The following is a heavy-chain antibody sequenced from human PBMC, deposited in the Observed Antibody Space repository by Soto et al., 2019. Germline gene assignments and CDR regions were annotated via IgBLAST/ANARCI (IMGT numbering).Heavy chain of an antibody. V-gene: IGHV3-33*08. Sequence: GGSLRLSCAASGFTFSSYAMSWVRQAPGKGLEWVAVIWYDGTNKYYADSVKGRFTISRDNSKNTLYLQMNSLRAEDTAVYYCARDRGAVAGTRYYYGMDVWGQGTTVTVSS. D-gene: IGHD6-13*01. J-gene: IGHJ6*02. CDR2: IWYDGTNK. CDR1: GFTFSSYA. CDR3: ARDRGAVAGTRYYYGMDV.